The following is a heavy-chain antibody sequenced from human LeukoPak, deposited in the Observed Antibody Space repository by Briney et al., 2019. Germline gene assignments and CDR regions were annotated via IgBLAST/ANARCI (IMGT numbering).Heavy chain of an antibody. CDR1: GFTFPSSA. Sequence: ASVKVSCKASGFTFPSSAMQWVRQARGQRLEWIGWIVVGNGNTNYAQKFQERVTITRDMSTSTAYMELSSLRPEDTAVYYCATRGGYGDYVNDWGQGTLVTVSS. V-gene: IGHV1-58*02. J-gene: IGHJ4*02. CDR2: IVVGNGNT. D-gene: IGHD4-17*01. CDR3: ATRGGYGDYVND.